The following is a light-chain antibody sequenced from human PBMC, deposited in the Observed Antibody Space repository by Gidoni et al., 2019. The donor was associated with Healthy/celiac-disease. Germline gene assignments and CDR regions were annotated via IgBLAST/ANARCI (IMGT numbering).Light chain of an antibody. V-gene: IGKV1-33*01. Sequence: DIQMPQSPSSLSASVGDRVTITCQASQDISNYLNWYQQKPGKAPKLLIYDASNLETGVPSRFSGSGSGTDFTFTISSLQPEDIATYYCQQYDNHPLTFGGXTKVEIK. CDR3: QQYDNHPLT. CDR2: DAS. CDR1: QDISNY. J-gene: IGKJ4*01.